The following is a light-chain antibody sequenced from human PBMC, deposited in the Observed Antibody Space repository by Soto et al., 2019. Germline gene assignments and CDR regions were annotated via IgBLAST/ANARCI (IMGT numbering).Light chain of an antibody. CDR2: EVT. CDR1: SSDVGGYGY. J-gene: IGLJ2*01. V-gene: IGLV2-8*01. Sequence: QSALTQPPSASGSPGQSVTISCNGISSDVGGYGYVSWYQQHPGKAPKLMIFEVTKRASGVPNRFSGSKSGNTASLTVSGLHAEDEADYYCSSYAGINTDVVFGGGTKLTVL. CDR3: SSYAGINTDVV.